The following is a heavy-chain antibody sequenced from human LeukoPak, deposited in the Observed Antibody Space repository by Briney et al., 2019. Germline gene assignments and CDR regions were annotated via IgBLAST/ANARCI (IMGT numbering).Heavy chain of an antibody. D-gene: IGHD6-13*01. CDR2: IYYSGST. Sequence: PSETLSLTCTVSGGSISSYHWSWIRQPPGKGLEWIGYIYYSGSTNYNPSLKSRVTISVDTSKNQFSLKLSSVTAADTAVYYCARELYSSSWYGAFDIWGQGTMVTVSS. J-gene: IGHJ3*02. CDR1: GGSISSYH. V-gene: IGHV4-59*01. CDR3: ARELYSSSWYGAFDI.